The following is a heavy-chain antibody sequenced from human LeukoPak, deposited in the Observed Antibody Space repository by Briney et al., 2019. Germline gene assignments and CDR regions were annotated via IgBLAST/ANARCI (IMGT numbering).Heavy chain of an antibody. CDR2: ISYDGSNK. D-gene: IGHD2-21*01. CDR3: AASIPPAS. CDR1: GFTFRSYA. V-gene: IGHV3-30*04. Sequence: GGSLRLSCADSGFTFRSYAMHWVRQAPGKGLEWVAVISYDGSNKYYADSVKGRFTISRDNSKNTLYLQMNSLRAEDTAVYYCAASIPPASWGQGTLVTVSS. J-gene: IGHJ5*02.